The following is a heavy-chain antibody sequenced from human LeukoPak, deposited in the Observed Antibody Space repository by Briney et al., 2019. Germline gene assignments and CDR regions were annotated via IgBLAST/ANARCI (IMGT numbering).Heavy chain of an antibody. CDR1: GYSFTSYS. CDR3: ARRGDSSSWTPPYLDY. V-gene: IGHV5-51*01. Sequence: GESLKISCKGSGYSFTSYSIGWVRQMPGKGLEWMGSIYPGDSDTKYSPSFQGHVTISADRSTNTAYLQWRSLQASDTAIYYCARRGDSSSWTPPYLDYWGPGTLATVSS. CDR2: IYPGDSDT. D-gene: IGHD6-13*01. J-gene: IGHJ4*02.